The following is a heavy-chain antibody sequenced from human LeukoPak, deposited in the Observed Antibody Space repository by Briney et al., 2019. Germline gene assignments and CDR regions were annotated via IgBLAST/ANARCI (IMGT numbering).Heavy chain of an antibody. V-gene: IGHV3-11*01. J-gene: IGHJ1*01. CDR1: GFTFSDYY. CDR3: ARVRGASSPEYFQH. D-gene: IGHD3-10*01. CDR2: ISSSGSTI. Sequence: PGGSLRLSCAASGFTFSDYYMSWIRQAPGKGLEWVSYISSSGSTIYYADSVKGRFTISRDSAKNSLYLQMNSLRAEDTAVYYCARVRGASSPEYFQHWGQGTLVTVSS.